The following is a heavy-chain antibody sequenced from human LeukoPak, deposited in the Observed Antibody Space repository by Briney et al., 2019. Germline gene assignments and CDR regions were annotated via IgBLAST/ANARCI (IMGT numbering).Heavy chain of an antibody. D-gene: IGHD3-10*01. CDR2: IIPIFGTA. J-gene: IGHJ4*02. CDR1: GGTFSSYA. V-gene: IGHV1-69*01. CDR3: ARVGEHYYGSGSYYTSKYYFDY. Sequence: ASVKVSCKASGGTFSSYAISWVRQAPGQGLEWMGGIIPIFGTANYAQKLQGRVTITADESTSTAYMELSSLRSEDTAVYYCARVGEHYYGSGSYYTSKYYFDYWGQGTLVTVSS.